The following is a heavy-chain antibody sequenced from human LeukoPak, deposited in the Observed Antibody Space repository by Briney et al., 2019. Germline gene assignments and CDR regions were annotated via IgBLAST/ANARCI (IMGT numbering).Heavy chain of an antibody. V-gene: IGHV4-34*01. CDR3: ARRRIISGFFDY. J-gene: IGHJ4*02. CDR2: INHSGST. D-gene: IGHD3-22*01. CDR1: GGSFSGYY. Sequence: SETLSLTCAVYGGSFSGYYWGWIRQPPGKGLEWIGEINHSGSTNYNPSLKSRVTISVDTSKNQFSLKLSSVTAADTAVYYCARRRIISGFFDYWGQGTLVTVSS.